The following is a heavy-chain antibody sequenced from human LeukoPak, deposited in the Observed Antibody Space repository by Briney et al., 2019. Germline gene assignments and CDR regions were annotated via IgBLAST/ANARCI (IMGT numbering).Heavy chain of an antibody. CDR2: INPNSGGT. V-gene: IGHV1-2*02. CDR1: GYTFTGYY. J-gene: IGHJ4*02. Sequence: ASVKVSCRASGYTFTGYYMHWVRRAPGQGLEWMGWINPNSGGTNYAQKFQGRVTMTRDTSISTAYMELSRLRSDDTAVYYCARDQVDTSVDLDYWGQGTLVTVSS. CDR3: ARDQVDTSVDLDY. D-gene: IGHD5-18*01.